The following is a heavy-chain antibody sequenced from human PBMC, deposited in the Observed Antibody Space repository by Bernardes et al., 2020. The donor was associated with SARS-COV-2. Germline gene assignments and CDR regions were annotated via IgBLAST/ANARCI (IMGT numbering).Heavy chain of an antibody. J-gene: IGHJ4*02. Sequence: GGSLRLSCAASGFTFSVSAIHWVRQASGKGLEWVARISASSSCYSTSYAASVKVSFTISREDSKNTAYLQMDSLENEATAVYSCTTLIDYWGQGTLVTVSS. CDR1: GFTFSVSA. V-gene: IGHV3-73*01. CDR2: ISASSSCYST. CDR3: TTLIDY.